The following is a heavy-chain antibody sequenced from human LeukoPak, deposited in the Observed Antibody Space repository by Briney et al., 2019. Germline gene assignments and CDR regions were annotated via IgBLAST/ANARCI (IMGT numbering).Heavy chain of an antibody. D-gene: IGHD3-16*01. CDR2: INPSGGST. V-gene: IGHV1-46*01. Sequence: ASVKVYCKASGYTFTSYYMHWVRQAPGQGLEWMGIINPSGGSTSYAQKFQGRVTMTRDTSTSTVYMELSSLRSEDTAVYYCARDGVHAYYDYVHPGRGMDVWGQGTTVTVSS. CDR3: ARDGVHAYYDYVHPGRGMDV. J-gene: IGHJ6*02. CDR1: GYTFTSYY.